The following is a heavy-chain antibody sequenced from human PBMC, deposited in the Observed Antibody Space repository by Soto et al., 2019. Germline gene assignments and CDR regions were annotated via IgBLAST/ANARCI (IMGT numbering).Heavy chain of an antibody. CDR1: GFTFSSYG. CDR2: ISYDGSNK. Sequence: QVQLVESGGGVVQPGRSLRLSCAASGFTFSSYGMHWVRQAPGKGLEWVAVISYDGSNKYYADSVKGRFTISRDNSKNTLYLQMNSLTAEETAVYYCAKGLHYGSIYGMDVWGQGTTVTVSS. J-gene: IGHJ6*02. CDR3: AKGLHYGSIYGMDV. D-gene: IGHD3-10*01. V-gene: IGHV3-30*18.